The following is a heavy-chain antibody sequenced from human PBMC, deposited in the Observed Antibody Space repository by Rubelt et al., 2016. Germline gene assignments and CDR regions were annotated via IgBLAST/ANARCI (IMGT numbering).Heavy chain of an antibody. CDR3: ARNPIEQQLVLDWFDP. CDR1: GGSISSSSYY. V-gene: IGHV4-39*01. Sequence: QLQLQESGPGLVKPSETLSLTCTVSGGSISSSSYYWGWIRQPPGKGLEWIGSIYYSGSTYYNPSLKCRVTISVATSKTQFSLALSSVTAADTAVYYCARNPIEQQLVLDWFDPWGQGTLVTVSS. D-gene: IGHD6-13*01. CDR2: IYYSGST. J-gene: IGHJ5*02.